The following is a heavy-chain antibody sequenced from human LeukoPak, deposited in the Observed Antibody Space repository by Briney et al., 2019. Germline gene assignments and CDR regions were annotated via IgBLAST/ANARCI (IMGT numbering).Heavy chain of an antibody. CDR2: ISWNSGSI. V-gene: IGHV3-9*01. D-gene: IGHD6-13*01. CDR1: GFTFDDYA. CDR3: AKDILGIAAAGNTFDY. Sequence: GGSLRLSCAASGFTFDDYAMHWVRQAPGKGLEWVSGISWNSGSIGYADSVKGRFTISRDNAKNSLYLQMNSLRAEDTALYYCAKDILGIAAAGNTFDYWGQGTQVTVSS. J-gene: IGHJ4*02.